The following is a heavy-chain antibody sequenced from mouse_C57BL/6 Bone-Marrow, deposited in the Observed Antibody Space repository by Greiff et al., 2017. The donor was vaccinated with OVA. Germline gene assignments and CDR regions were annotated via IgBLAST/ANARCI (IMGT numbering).Heavy chain of an antibody. CDR1: GYTFTSYW. V-gene: IGHV1-64*01. Sequence: VQLQQPGAELVKPGASVKLSCKASGYTFTSYWMHWVKQRPGQGLEWIGMIHPNSGSTNYNEKFKSKATLTVDNSSSTAYMQLSSLTSADSAVYYCARGAVITTVVPFGCWGQVTTLTLSS. CDR3: ARGAVITTVVPFGC. CDR2: IHPNSGST. D-gene: IGHD1-1*01. J-gene: IGHJ2*01.